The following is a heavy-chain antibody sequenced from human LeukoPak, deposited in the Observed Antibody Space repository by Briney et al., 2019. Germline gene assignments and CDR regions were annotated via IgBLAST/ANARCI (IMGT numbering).Heavy chain of an antibody. CDR1: GFTFSSYS. V-gene: IGHV3-21*01. D-gene: IGHD6-19*01. Sequence: PGGSLRLSCAASGFTFSSYSMNWVRQAPGKGLEWVSSISSSSSYIYYADSVKGRFTISRDNAKNSLYLQMNSLRAEDTAVYYCARTRLGEWLVGNAFDIWGQGTMVTVSS. CDR2: ISSSSSYI. CDR3: ARTRLGEWLVGNAFDI. J-gene: IGHJ3*02.